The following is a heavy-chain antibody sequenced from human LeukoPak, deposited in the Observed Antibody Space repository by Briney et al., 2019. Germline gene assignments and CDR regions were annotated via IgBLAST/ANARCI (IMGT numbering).Heavy chain of an antibody. CDR2: SYYSGST. CDR3: ARSSSGWYAVFDY. CDR1: GGSISSYY. D-gene: IGHD6-19*01. V-gene: IGHV4-59*01. J-gene: IGHJ4*02. Sequence: TSETLSLTCTVAGGSISSYYGSWIQKPPGKGLELIGYSYYSGSTNYNPSLKSRVTISVDTSKNQFSLKLSSVTAADTAVYYCARSSSGWYAVFDYWGQGTLVTFSS.